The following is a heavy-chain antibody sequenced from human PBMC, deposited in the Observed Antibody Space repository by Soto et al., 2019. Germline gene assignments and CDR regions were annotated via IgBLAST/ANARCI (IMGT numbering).Heavy chain of an antibody. J-gene: IGHJ4*02. CDR3: AKESPYCTSSSCRVYYFDY. CDR1: GFTFSSFA. D-gene: IGHD2-2*01. Sequence: EVQLLESGGGLVQPGGSLRLSCAASGFTFSSFAMSWVRQAPGKGLEWVSAMSGSDGRTFYADSVKGRFTISRDNSKNTLYLQMNNLRAEDTAVYFCAKESPYCTSSSCRVYYFDYWGQGTLITVSS. CDR2: MSGSDGRT. V-gene: IGHV3-23*01.